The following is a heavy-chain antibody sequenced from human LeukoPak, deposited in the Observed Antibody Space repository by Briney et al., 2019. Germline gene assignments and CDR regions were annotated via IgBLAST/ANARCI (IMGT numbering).Heavy chain of an antibody. Sequence: GGSLRLSCAASGFTFTRYGMAWVRQAPGKGLEWVSYISGSISAVYYADSVRGRFTISRDNAKNSLYLQMNSLRDDDTAVYYCARRERQSANYYYFDYWGQGTLVTVSS. CDR2: ISGSISAV. D-gene: IGHD4/OR15-4a*01. CDR3: ARRERQSANYYYFDY. CDR1: GFTFTRYG. J-gene: IGHJ4*02. V-gene: IGHV3-48*02.